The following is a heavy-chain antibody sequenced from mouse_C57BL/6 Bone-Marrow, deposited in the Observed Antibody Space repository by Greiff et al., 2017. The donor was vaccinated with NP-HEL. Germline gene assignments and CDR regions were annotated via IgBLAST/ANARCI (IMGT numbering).Heavy chain of an antibody. Sequence: VQLQQSGPVLVKPGASVKMSCKASGYTFTDYYMNWVKQSHGKSLEWIGVINPYNGGTSYNQKFKGQATLTVDKSSSTAYMELNSLTSEDSAVYYCARGRTAQAPYAMDYWGQGTSVTVSS. CDR2: INPYNGGT. J-gene: IGHJ4*01. CDR3: ARGRTAQAPYAMDY. CDR1: GYTFTDYY. D-gene: IGHD3-2*02. V-gene: IGHV1-19*01.